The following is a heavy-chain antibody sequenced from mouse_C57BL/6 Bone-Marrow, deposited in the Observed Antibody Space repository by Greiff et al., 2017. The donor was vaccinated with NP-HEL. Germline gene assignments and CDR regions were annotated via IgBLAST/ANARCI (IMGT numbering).Heavy chain of an antibody. D-gene: IGHD2-4*01. V-gene: IGHV1-69*01. CDR2: IDPSDSYT. CDR3: ARENYDERYFDV. CDR1: GYTFTSYW. J-gene: IGHJ1*03. Sequence: QVQLQQPGAELVMPGASVKLSCKASGYTFTSYWMHWVKQRPGQGLEWIGEIDPSDSYTNYNQKFKGKSTLTVDKSSSTAYMQLSSLTSEDSAVYYSARENYDERYFDVWGKGTTVTVAS.